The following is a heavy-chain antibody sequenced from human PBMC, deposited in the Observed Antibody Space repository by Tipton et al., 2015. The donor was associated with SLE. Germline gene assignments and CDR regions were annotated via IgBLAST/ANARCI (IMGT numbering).Heavy chain of an antibody. CDR3: ARVDVVVVAAIPYYYGMDV. D-gene: IGHD2-15*01. J-gene: IGHJ6*02. CDR2: ISAYNGNT. V-gene: IGHV1-18*01. Sequence: QLVQSGAEVKKPGSSVKVSCKASGGTFSSYTISWVRQAPGQGLEWMGWISAYNGNTNYAQKLQGRVTMTTDTSTSTAYMELRSLRSDDTAVYYCARVDVVVVAAIPYYYGMDVWGQGTTVTVSS. CDR1: GGTFSSYT.